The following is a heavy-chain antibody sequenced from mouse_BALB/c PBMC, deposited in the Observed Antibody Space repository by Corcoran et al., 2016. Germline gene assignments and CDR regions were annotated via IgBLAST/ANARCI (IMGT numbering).Heavy chain of an antibody. V-gene: IGHV1-54*01. Sequence: QVQLQQSGAELVRPGTSVKVSCKASGYAFTNYLIEWVKQRPGQGLEWIGVINPGSGGTNYNEKFKGKATLTADKSSSTAYMQLSSLTSDDSAVYFCARYRYDEVWDYWGQGTTLTVSS. CDR3: ARYRYDEVWDY. CDR2: INPGSGGT. J-gene: IGHJ2*01. CDR1: GYAFTNYL. D-gene: IGHD2-14*01.